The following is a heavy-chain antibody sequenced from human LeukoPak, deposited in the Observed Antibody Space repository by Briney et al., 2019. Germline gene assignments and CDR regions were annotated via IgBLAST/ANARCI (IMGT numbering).Heavy chain of an antibody. Sequence: PSESLSLTCTVSGGSISSGGYYWSWIRQHPGKGLKWIGYIYYSGSTYYNPSLKSRVTISVDTSKNQFSLKLSSVTAADTAVYYCARDSPPYYDFWSGNYGMDVWGQGTTVTVSS. CDR2: IYYSGST. V-gene: IGHV4-31*03. D-gene: IGHD3-3*01. J-gene: IGHJ6*02. CDR1: GGSISSGGYY. CDR3: ARDSPPYYDFWSGNYGMDV.